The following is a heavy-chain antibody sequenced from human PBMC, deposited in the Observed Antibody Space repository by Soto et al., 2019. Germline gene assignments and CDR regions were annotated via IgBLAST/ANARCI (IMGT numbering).Heavy chain of an antibody. J-gene: IGHJ6*02. CDR3: ARRPFYYYGMDV. CDR2: IYYSGST. CDR1: GGSISSGGYY. Sequence: SETLSLTCTVSGGSISSGGYYWSWIRQHPGKGLEWIGYIYYSGSTYFNPSLKSRLTISVDTSKNQFSLQLSSVTAADTAVYYCARRPFYYYGMDVWGQGTTVTVSS. V-gene: IGHV4-31*03.